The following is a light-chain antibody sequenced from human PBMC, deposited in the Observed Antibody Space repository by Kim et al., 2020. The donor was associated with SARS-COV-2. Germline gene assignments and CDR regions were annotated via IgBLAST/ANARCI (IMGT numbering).Light chain of an antibody. J-gene: IGLJ3*02. CDR3: QAWDSNTAV. CDR1: TLGNKF. V-gene: IGLV3-1*01. CDR2: QDT. Sequence: SYELTQPPSVSVSPGQTASITCSGDTLGNKFASWYQWKPGQSPILVIYQDTRRPSEIPERFSGSNSGSTATLTISGAQAMDEADYYCQAWDSNTAVFGGGTKLTVL.